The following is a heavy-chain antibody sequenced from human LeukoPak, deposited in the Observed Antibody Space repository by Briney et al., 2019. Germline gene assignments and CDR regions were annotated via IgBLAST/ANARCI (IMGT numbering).Heavy chain of an antibody. Sequence: SVKVSRKASGFTFTSSAMQWVRQARGQRLEWIGWIVVGSGNTNYAQKFQERVTITRDMSTSTAYMELSSLRSEDTAVYYCAADREDSYGSYYYYGMDVWGQGTTVTVSS. CDR2: IVVGSGNT. D-gene: IGHD5-18*01. CDR3: AADREDSYGSYYYYGMDV. CDR1: GFTFTSSA. V-gene: IGHV1-58*02. J-gene: IGHJ6*02.